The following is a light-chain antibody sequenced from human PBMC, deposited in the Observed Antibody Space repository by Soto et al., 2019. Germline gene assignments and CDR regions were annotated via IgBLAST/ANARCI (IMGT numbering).Light chain of an antibody. Sequence: EILMTQSPATLSVSPGEGATLSCRASHGIGTALAWYQQKPGQTPRLLMYGASIRATGVPDRFSGSASGTEFTLTITSLQSEDFAVYYCQHYSDWPLTFGGGTKVDIK. V-gene: IGKV3-15*01. CDR3: QHYSDWPLT. CDR1: HGIGTA. CDR2: GAS. J-gene: IGKJ4*01.